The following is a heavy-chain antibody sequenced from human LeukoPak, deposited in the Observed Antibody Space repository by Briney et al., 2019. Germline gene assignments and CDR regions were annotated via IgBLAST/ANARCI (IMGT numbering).Heavy chain of an antibody. J-gene: IGHJ5*02. CDR1: GFTFTDYW. CDR3: RRGHWDDHA. Sequence: GGSLSLSCAASGFTFTDYWMNWVRQAPGKGLEWVASVTQDGGENHYVDSAKGRFTISRDNAKNSLYLQMSSLRAEDTAVYWCRRGHWDDHAWGQGTLVSVSS. D-gene: IGHD7-27*01. V-gene: IGHV3-7*01. CDR2: VTQDGGEN.